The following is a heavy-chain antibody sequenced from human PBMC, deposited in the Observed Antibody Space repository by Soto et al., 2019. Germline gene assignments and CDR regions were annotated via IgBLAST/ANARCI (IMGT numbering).Heavy chain of an antibody. Sequence: SETLSLTCTVSGGSISCDDYYWTWIRQPPWKGLEWIGYIYYSGRTKYNPALESRIAISIDTSKNHFSLKLSSVSAADTAVYYCAGDRSNSPDYIDYWGQGTLVTVSS. D-gene: IGHD1-1*01. J-gene: IGHJ4*02. CDR1: GGSISCDDYY. CDR3: AGDRSNSPDYIDY. V-gene: IGHV4-30-4*01. CDR2: IYYSGRT.